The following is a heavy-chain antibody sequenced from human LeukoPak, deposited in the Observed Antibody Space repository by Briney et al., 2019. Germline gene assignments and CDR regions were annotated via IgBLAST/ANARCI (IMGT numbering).Heavy chain of an antibody. CDR1: GHSLSSYY. D-gene: IGHD6-13*01. Sequence: SETLSLTCTVSGHSLSSYYWSWIRQPPGKGLEWIGYIYYSGSTNYNPSLKSRATISLDTSQNQFSLKLSSVTAADTAVYYCARVGSTAWPFDYWGQGTLVTVSS. CDR3: ARVGSTAWPFDY. CDR2: IYYSGST. J-gene: IGHJ4*02. V-gene: IGHV4-59*08.